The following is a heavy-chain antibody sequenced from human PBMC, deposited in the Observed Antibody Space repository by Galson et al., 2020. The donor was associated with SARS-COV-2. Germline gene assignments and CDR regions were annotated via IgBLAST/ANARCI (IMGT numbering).Heavy chain of an antibody. D-gene: IGHD3-10*01. J-gene: IGHJ6*04. CDR3: ARGRPSSYGSGSYFRYYYYFGMDV. CDR2: ITHSGSA. Sequence: ETSETLSLTCAVYGGSFSGYYWSWIRQPPGKGLEWIGEITHSGSATYNPSLESRVTISIDTSKNQFSLKVTSVTAADTAMYYCARGRPSSYGSGSYFRYYYYFGMDVWGEGTTVTVSS. V-gene: IGHV4-34*01. CDR1: GGSFSGYY.